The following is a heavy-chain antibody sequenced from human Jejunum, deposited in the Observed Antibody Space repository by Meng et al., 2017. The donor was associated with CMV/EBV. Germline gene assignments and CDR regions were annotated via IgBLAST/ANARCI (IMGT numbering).Heavy chain of an antibody. J-gene: IGHJ6*02. V-gene: IGHV3-7*01. Sequence: SGFTFSTHWMNWVRQVPGKGLEWVASIKQDGSEDYYVDSVKGRFSISRDNAKNSVYLQMNTLRVEDTGVYYCATYGGAVGIYGMDVWGQGTTVTVSS. CDR3: ATYGGAVGIYGMDV. CDR2: IKQDGSED. CDR1: GFTFSTHW. D-gene: IGHD3-16*01.